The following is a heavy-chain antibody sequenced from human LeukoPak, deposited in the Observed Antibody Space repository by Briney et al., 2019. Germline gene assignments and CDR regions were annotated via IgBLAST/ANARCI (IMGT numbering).Heavy chain of an antibody. Sequence: SETLSLTCTVSGGSISSSSYYWGWIRQPPGKGLEWIGSIYYSGSTYYNPSLKSRVTISVDTSKNQFSLKLSSVTAADTAVYYCARGPGSGYLHFDYWGQGTLVTVSS. CDR2: IYYSGST. J-gene: IGHJ4*02. D-gene: IGHD5-18*01. CDR3: ARGPGSGYLHFDY. V-gene: IGHV4-39*01. CDR1: GGSISSSSYY.